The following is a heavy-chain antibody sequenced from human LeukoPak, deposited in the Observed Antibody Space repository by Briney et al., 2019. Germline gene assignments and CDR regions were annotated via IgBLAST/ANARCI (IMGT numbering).Heavy chain of an antibody. D-gene: IGHD4-17*01. CDR1: GYTFTSYG. V-gene: IGHV1-18*01. CDR2: ISAYNGNT. J-gene: IGHJ6*02. CDR3: ARDGNGDYGNYYYGMDV. Sequence: ASVKVSCKASGYTFTSYGISWVRQAPGRGLEWMGWISAYNGNTNYAQKLQGRVTMTTDTSTSTAYMELRSLRSDDTAVYYCARDGNGDYGNYYYGMDVWGQGTTVTVSS.